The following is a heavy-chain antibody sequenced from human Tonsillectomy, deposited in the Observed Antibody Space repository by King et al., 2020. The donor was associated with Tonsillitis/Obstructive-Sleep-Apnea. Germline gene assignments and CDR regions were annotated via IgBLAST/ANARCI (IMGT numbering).Heavy chain of an antibody. CDR1: GGSISNSSYY. Sequence: LQLQESGPGLVKPSETLSLTCTVSGGSISNSSYYWGWIRQPPGKGLEWIGSIYYSGSTYYNPSLKSRVTISVDTSKNQFSLKLSSVTAADTAVYYCARQLVVVVPASRTYAFDYWGQGTLVTVSS. D-gene: IGHD2-21*02. CDR2: IYYSGST. V-gene: IGHV4-39*01. CDR3: ARQLVVVVPASRTYAFDY. J-gene: IGHJ4*02.